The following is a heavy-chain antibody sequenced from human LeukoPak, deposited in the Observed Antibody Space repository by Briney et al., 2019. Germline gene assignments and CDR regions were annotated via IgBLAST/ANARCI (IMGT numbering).Heavy chain of an antibody. V-gene: IGHV1-8*01. Sequence: ASVKVSCKASGYTFTSYDINWVRQATGQGLEWMGWMNPNSGNTGYAQKFQGRVTMTRNTSINTAYTELSSLRSEDTAVYYCAIPNFYGDYEEGYYFDYWGQGTLVTVSS. J-gene: IGHJ4*02. CDR2: MNPNSGNT. CDR3: AIPNFYGDYEEGYYFDY. CDR1: GYTFTSYD. D-gene: IGHD4-17*01.